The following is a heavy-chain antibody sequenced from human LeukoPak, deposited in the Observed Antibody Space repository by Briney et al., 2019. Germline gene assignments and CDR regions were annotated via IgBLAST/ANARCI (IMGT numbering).Heavy chain of an antibody. D-gene: IGHD3-22*01. Sequence: SETLSLICSLYGGSFSIYYWSWTRHSPGKGLECIGDIIYIGNNNYHPPLKSRVTIPEDTSKNQFSLKMTSVTATDTAVYYCARTMNFKWFDPWGQGTRVPVSS. CDR3: ARTMNFKWFDP. CDR1: GGSFSIYY. V-gene: IGHV4-34*12. J-gene: IGHJ5*02. CDR2: IIYIGNN.